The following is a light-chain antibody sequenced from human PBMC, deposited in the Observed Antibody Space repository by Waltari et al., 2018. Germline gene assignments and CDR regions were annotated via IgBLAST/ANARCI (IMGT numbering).Light chain of an antibody. CDR1: QSVISSSNNKNS. CDR2: WAT. CDR3: QQYSATPPT. Sequence: DIVMTQSPASLAVSLGERATINCTSSQSVISSSNNKNSLTWFQQKAGEPPKLLIYWATTRESGVPDRFSGSGSGTDFTLTISGLQAEDVAVYYCQQYSATPPTFGQGTKVEIK. J-gene: IGKJ1*01. V-gene: IGKV4-1*01.